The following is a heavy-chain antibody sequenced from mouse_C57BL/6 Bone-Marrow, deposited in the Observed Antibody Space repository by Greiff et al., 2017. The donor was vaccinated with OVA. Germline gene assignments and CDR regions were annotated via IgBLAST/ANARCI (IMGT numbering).Heavy chain of an antibody. V-gene: IGHV1-69*01. Sequence: QVQLQQPGAELVMPGASVKLSCKASGYTFTSYWMHWVKQRPGQGLEWIGEIDPSDSYTNYNQKFKGKSTLTVDKSSSTAYMQLSSLTSEDSAVYYCARSLGYYGSSYGDYWGQGTTLTVSS. J-gene: IGHJ2*01. D-gene: IGHD1-1*01. CDR3: ARSLGYYGSSYGDY. CDR2: IDPSDSYT. CDR1: GYTFTSYW.